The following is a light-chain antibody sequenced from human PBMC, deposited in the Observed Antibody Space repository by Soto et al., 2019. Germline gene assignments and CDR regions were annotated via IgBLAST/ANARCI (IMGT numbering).Light chain of an antibody. Sequence: AIQMTQSPSSLSASVGDRVTITCRTSQGIRNDLGWYQQKPGKAPKLLIYAASSLQSGVPSRFSGSGSGTDFTLTISSLQPEDFATYYCRQDYNYPPTFGQGTKVEIK. J-gene: IGKJ1*01. CDR1: QGIRND. V-gene: IGKV1-6*01. CDR2: AAS. CDR3: RQDYNYPPT.